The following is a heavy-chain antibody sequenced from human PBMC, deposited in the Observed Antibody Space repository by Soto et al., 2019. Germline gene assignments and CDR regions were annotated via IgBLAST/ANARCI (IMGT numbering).Heavy chain of an antibody. CDR3: AAGRPPIVVVPAAKGGGGYYYYGMDV. CDR2: IVVGSGNT. J-gene: IGHJ6*02. Sequence: ASVKVSCKASGFTFTSSAVQWVRQARGQRLEWIGWIVVGSGNTNYAQKFQERVTITRDMSTSTAYMELSSLRSEDTAVYYCAAGRPPIVVVPAAKGGGGYYYYGMDVWGQGTTVTVSS. CDR1: GFTFTSSA. D-gene: IGHD2-2*01. V-gene: IGHV1-58*01.